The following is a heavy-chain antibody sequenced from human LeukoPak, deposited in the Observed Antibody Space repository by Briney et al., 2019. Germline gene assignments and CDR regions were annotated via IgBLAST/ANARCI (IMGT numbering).Heavy chain of an antibody. J-gene: IGHJ4*02. CDR1: GFTFSSYA. Sequence: GGSLRLSCAASGFTFSSYAMSWVRQAPGKGLEWVSAISNSGGSTYYADSVMGRFTISRDNSKNTLYLQMNSLRAEDTAVYYCAKDRSSGWYYFDYWGQGTLVTVSS. D-gene: IGHD6-19*01. CDR3: AKDRSSGWYYFDY. V-gene: IGHV3-23*01. CDR2: ISNSGGST.